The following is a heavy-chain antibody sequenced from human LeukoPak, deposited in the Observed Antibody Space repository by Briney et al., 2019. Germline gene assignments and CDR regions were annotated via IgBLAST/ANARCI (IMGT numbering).Heavy chain of an antibody. D-gene: IGHD4-17*01. V-gene: IGHV1-18*01. CDR1: GYTFTTYG. CDR2: ISAYNDNT. J-gene: IGHJ2*01. Sequence: ASVKVSCKASGYTFTTYGINWARQAPGQGLEWMGWISAYNDNTNYAQKLQGRVAMTTNTSTSTAYMELRSLRSDDTAIYYCARGRTTVTTLRYLDLWGPGTLVTVS. CDR3: ARGRTTVTTLRYLDL.